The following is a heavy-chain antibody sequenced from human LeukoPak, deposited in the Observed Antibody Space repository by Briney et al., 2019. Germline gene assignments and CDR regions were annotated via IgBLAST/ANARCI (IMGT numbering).Heavy chain of an antibody. Sequence: GGSLRLSCAASGFTFSGSAMHWVRQAPGKGLEWVAVISYDGSNKYYADSVKGRFTISRDNSKNTLYLQMNSLRAEDTAVYYYASPERPAIYDSSGSYYFDYWGQGTLVTVSS. CDR1: GFTFSGSA. V-gene: IGHV3-30-3*01. CDR3: ASPERPAIYDSSGSYYFDY. D-gene: IGHD3-22*01. J-gene: IGHJ4*02. CDR2: ISYDGSNK.